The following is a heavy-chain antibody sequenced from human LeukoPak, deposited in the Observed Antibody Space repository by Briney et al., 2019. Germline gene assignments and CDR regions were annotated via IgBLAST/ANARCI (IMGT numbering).Heavy chain of an antibody. CDR1: GFTFSSYA. CDR2: ISGSGGST. CDR3: AREAYGGNLRGSLVYYYYGMDV. D-gene: IGHD4-23*01. Sequence: AGSLRLSCAASGFTFSSYAMSWVRQAPGKGLQCVSAISGSGGSTYYADSVKGRFTISRDNSKNTLYLQMNSLRAEDTAVYYCAREAYGGNLRGSLVYYYYGMDVWGQGTTVTVSS. J-gene: IGHJ6*02. V-gene: IGHV3-23*01.